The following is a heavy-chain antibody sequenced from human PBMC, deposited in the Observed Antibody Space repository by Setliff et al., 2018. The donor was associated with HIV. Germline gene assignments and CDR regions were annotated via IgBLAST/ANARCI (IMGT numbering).Heavy chain of an antibody. V-gene: IGHV1-8*01. J-gene: IGHJ4*02. CDR3: ARGRGYTYDFQY. CDR2: MNPNSGNT. Sequence: ASVKVSCKASGYTFTSYDINWVRQATGQGLEWMGWMNPNSGNTGYAQKFQGRVTMTRNTSISTAYMELSSLRSEDTAVYYCARGRGYTYDFQYWGQGTLVTVSS. CDR1: GYTFTSYD. D-gene: IGHD5-18*01.